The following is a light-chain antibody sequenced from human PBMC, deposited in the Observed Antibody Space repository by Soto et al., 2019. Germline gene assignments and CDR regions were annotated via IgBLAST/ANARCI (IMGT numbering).Light chain of an antibody. Sequence: EIVLTQSPGTLSLSPGERATLSCRASQSVSSSHLAWYQQSPGQAPRLLIYDASSRAAGIPDRFTGSGSETDFTLTISRLEPEDFAVYYCQQYSTSWWTFGQGTKVEVK. J-gene: IGKJ1*01. V-gene: IGKV3-20*01. CDR1: QSVSSSH. CDR2: DAS. CDR3: QQYSTSWWT.